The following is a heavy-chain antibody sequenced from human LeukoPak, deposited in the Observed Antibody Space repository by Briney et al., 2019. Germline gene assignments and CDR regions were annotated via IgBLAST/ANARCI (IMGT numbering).Heavy chain of an antibody. Sequence: PGGSLRLSCAASGFTFSSYAMSWVRQAPGKGLEWASSISGSGGSTYYADSVKGRLTISRDNSKNTLYLQMNSLRAEDTAVYYCAKSESREYYFDFWGQGTLVTVSS. CDR1: GFTFSSYA. CDR2: ISGSGGST. D-gene: IGHD3-10*01. CDR3: AKSESREYYFDF. J-gene: IGHJ4*02. V-gene: IGHV3-23*01.